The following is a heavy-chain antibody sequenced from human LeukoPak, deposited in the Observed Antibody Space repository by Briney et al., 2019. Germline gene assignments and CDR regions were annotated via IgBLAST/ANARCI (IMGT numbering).Heavy chain of an antibody. CDR1: GFTFDDYA. Sequence: GGSLRLSCAASGFTFDDYAMHWVRQAPGKGLEWVSGISWNSGSIGYADSVKGRFTISRDNSKNTLYLQMNSLRAEDTAVYYCARGTMAYRRGYWGQGTLVTVSS. CDR2: ISWNSGSI. CDR3: ARGTMAYRRGY. V-gene: IGHV3-9*01. J-gene: IGHJ4*02. D-gene: IGHD2-8*01.